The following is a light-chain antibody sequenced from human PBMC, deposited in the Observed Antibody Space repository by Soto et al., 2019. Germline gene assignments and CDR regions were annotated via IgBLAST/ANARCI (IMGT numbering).Light chain of an antibody. J-gene: IGLJ1*01. CDR1: SSDVGGYNY. CDR2: EVS. V-gene: IGLV2-14*01. Sequence: QSALTQPASVSGSPGQSITISCTGTSSDVGGYNYVSWYQQHPGKAPKLMIYEVSHRPSGVSNRFSGSKSGNTASLTISGLQAEDEADYYCSSYTSTTPYVCGTGTKVTVL. CDR3: SSYTSTTPYV.